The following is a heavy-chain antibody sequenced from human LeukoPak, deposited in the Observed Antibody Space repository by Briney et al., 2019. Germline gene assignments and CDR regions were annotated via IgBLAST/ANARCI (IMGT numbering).Heavy chain of an antibody. V-gene: IGHV3-48*03. J-gene: IGHJ4*02. CDR2: ISSSGSTI. D-gene: IGHD3-10*01. Sequence: PGGSLRLSCAASGFTFSSYEMSWIRQAPGKGLEWVSYISSSGSTIYYADSVKGRFTISRDNAKNSLYLQMNSLRAEDTAVYYCARDSLDRYFGFGELYWGQGTLVTVSS. CDR3: ARDSLDRYFGFGELY. CDR1: GFTFSSYE.